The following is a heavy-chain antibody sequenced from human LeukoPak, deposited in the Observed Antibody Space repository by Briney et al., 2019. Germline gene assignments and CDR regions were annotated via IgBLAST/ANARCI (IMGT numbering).Heavy chain of an antibody. CDR3: AKANWVSNADAVF. Sequence: GGSLRLSCAASGFSFSSYAMSWVREAPARGLEWVSSLRGNGDTFYADSVKGRFTLSRDDSRNTVYLQLNNLRVEDTAGYYCAKANWVSNADAVFWGQGTVVSVSS. D-gene: IGHD1-1*01. J-gene: IGHJ4*02. V-gene: IGHV3-23*01. CDR2: LRGNGDT. CDR1: GFSFSSYA.